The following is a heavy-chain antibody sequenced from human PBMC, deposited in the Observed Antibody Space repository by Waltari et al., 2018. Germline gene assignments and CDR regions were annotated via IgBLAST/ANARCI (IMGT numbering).Heavy chain of an antibody. Sequence: QLQLQESGPGLVKPSETLSLTCTVSGGSISSSSSYWGWIRQPPGKGLEWIGSIYYSGSTYYNPSLKSRVTISVDTSKNQFSLKLSSVTAADTAVYYCARYQDIVVVPAARGAFDIWGQGTMVTVSS. V-gene: IGHV4-39*07. J-gene: IGHJ3*02. CDR1: GGSISSSSSY. D-gene: IGHD2-2*01. CDR3: ARYQDIVVVPAARGAFDI. CDR2: IYYSGST.